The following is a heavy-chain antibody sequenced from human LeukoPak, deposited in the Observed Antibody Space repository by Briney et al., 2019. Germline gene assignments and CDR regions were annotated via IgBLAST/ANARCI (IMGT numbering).Heavy chain of an antibody. CDR3: ATTYSSWYYYYMDV. Sequence: SETLSLTCAVYGGSFSGYYWSWIRQPAGKGLEWIGHIYTSGNTKYNPSLKSRVTISADTSKNQFSLKLSSVTAADTAVYYCATTYSSWYYYYMDVWGKGTTVTVSS. J-gene: IGHJ6*03. CDR2: IYTSGNT. D-gene: IGHD2-21*01. V-gene: IGHV4-59*10. CDR1: GGSFSGYY.